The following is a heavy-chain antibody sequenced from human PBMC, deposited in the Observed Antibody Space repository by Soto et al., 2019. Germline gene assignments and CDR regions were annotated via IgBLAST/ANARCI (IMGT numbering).Heavy chain of an antibody. V-gene: IGHV4-59*01. J-gene: IGHJ4*02. Sequence: PXATLSLPCTVSGGSISSYYWSWIRQPPGKGLEWIGYIYYSGSTNYNPSLKSRVTISVDTSKNQFSLKLSSVTAADTAVYYCASHLINMVRGYYFDYWGQGTLVTVSS. D-gene: IGHD3-10*01. CDR2: IYYSGST. CDR1: GGSISSYY. CDR3: ASHLINMVRGYYFDY.